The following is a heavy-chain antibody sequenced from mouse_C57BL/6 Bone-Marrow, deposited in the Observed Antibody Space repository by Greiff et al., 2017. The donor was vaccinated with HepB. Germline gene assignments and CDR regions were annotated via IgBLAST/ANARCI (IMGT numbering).Heavy chain of an antibody. CDR2: IYPGSGST. D-gene: IGHD1-1*01. J-gene: IGHJ4*01. V-gene: IGHV1-55*01. CDR1: GYTFTSYW. CDR3: ARYPYYGSHYYAMDY. Sequence: VQLQQPGAELVKPGASVKMSCKASGYTFTSYWITWVKQRPGQGLEWIGDIYPGSGSTNYNEKFKSKANLTVDTSSSTAYMQLSSLTSEDSAVYYCARYPYYGSHYYAMDYWGQGTSVTVSS.